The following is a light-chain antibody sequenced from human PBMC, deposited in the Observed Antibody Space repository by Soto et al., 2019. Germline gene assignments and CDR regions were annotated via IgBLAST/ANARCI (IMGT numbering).Light chain of an antibody. CDR3: QQSYSTPYS. CDR2: LTS. Sequence: DIQMTQSPSSLSASVGDRVTITCRASRNIGNYLNWYQQKPESAPKLLIYLTSSLQSGVPSRFSGSGSGTDFTLTISSLQPEDFATYYCQQSYSTPYSVGQGTKLEIK. V-gene: IGKV1-39*01. J-gene: IGKJ2*01. CDR1: RNIGNY.